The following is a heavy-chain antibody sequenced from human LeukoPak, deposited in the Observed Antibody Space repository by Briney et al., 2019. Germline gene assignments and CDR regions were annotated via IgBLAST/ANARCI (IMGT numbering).Heavy chain of an antibody. J-gene: IGHJ6*03. Sequence: ASVKVSCKASGCTFTGYYMHWVRQAPGQGLEWMGWINPNSGGTNYAQKFQGRVTMTRDTSISTAYLELSGLRSDDTAVYYCARDGSRCSGGSCYSHYYYYYMDVWGKGTTVTVSS. CDR3: ARDGSRCSGGSCYSHYYYYYMDV. V-gene: IGHV1-2*02. D-gene: IGHD2-15*01. CDR2: INPNSGGT. CDR1: GCTFTGYY.